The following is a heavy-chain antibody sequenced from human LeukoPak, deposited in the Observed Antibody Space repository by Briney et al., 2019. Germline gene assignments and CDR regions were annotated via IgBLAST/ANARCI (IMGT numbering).Heavy chain of an antibody. CDR2: IKSDGSST. CDR3: GRDSSSWYYDF. D-gene: IGHD6-13*01. CDR1: GFTFSNYW. J-gene: IGHJ4*02. Sequence: GGSLRLSCAASGFTFSNYWMPWVRQAPGKGLVWVACIKSDGSSTTYADSVKGRFTISRDNAKNTLDLQMDSLRAEDTAVYCCGRDSSSWYYDFWGQGPVVTVPS. V-gene: IGHV3-74*03.